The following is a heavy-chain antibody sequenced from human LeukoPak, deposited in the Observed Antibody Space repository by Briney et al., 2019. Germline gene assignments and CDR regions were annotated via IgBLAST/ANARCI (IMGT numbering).Heavy chain of an antibody. CDR2: ISGYNGDT. J-gene: IGHJ3*02. D-gene: IGHD3-3*01. CDR3: ARERFRVAFDI. Sequence: ASVKVSCKASGYTFTSYDINWVRQAPGQGLEWMGWISGYNGDTNYEQNLRGRVTMTIDTSTSTAYMELRSLTSDDTAVYYCARERFRVAFDIWGQGTMVSVSS. CDR1: GYTFTSYD. V-gene: IGHV1-18*01.